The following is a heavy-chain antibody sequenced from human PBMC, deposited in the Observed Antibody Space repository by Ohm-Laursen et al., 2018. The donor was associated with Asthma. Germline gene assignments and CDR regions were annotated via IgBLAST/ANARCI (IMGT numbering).Heavy chain of an antibody. CDR2: IYYSGST. CDR3: ARDSVAAAGIFDY. D-gene: IGHD6-13*01. CDR1: GGSIGSDDYY. V-gene: IGHV4-30-4*01. J-gene: IGHJ4*02. Sequence: SQTLSLTCTVSGGSIGSDDYYWSWIRQPPGKGLEWIGYIYYSGSTYYNPSLKSRVTISVDTSKNQFSLKLSSVTAADTAVYYCARDSVAAAGIFDYWGQGTLVTVSS.